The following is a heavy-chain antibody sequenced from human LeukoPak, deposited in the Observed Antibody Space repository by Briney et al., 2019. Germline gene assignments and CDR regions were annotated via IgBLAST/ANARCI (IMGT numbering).Heavy chain of an antibody. CDR2: ISGSGGST. CDR1: GFTFSSYA. CDR3: AKTTYYYDSSGSNFDY. Sequence: GRSLRLSCAASGFTFSSYAMSWVSQAPGKGLEWVSAISGSGGSTYYAESVKGRFTISRDNSKNTLYLQMNSLRAEDTAVYYCAKTTYYYDSSGSNFDYWGQGTLVTVSS. J-gene: IGHJ4*02. D-gene: IGHD3-22*01. V-gene: IGHV3-23*01.